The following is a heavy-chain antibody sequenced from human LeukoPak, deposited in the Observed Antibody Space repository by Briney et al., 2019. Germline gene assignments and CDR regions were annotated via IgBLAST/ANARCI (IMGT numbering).Heavy chain of an antibody. CDR3: ARARYDILTSYSPSYYFDY. D-gene: IGHD3-9*01. CDR2: IYHSGST. V-gene: IGHV4-4*02. Sequence: ASGTLSLTCAVSGGSISSSNWWSWVRQPPGKGLEWIGEIYHSGSTNYNPSLKSRVTISVDKSKNQFSLKLSSVTAADTAVYYCARARYDILTSYSPSYYFDYWGQGTLVTVSS. CDR1: GGSISSSNW. J-gene: IGHJ4*02.